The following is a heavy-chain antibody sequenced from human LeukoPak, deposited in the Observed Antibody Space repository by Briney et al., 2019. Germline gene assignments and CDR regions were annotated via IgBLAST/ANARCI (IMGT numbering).Heavy chain of an antibody. CDR1: GFTFDDYA. CDR3: AKDDRYNDFWSGYAGY. CDR2: ISGDGGST. Sequence: GGSLRLSCAASGFTFDDYAMHWVRQAPGKGLEWVSLISGDGGSTYYADSVKGRFTISRDNSKNSPYLQMNSLRTEDTALYYCAKDDRYNDFWSGYAGYWGQGTLVTVSS. J-gene: IGHJ4*02. V-gene: IGHV3-43*02. D-gene: IGHD3-3*01.